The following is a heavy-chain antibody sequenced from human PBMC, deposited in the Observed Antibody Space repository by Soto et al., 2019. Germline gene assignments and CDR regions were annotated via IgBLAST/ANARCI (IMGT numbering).Heavy chain of an antibody. J-gene: IGHJ6*02. Sequence: GLSLRLSCAASGFTFSDYYMIWIRQAPGKGLEWVSCISSSSIDIYYGDSVKGRFTISXDXXXXSXYXPXXXXRAXDTAVYHCARVGQHYYYGMDFWGQGTTVTVSS. CDR1: GFTFSDYY. CDR2: ISSSSIDI. V-gene: IGHV3-11*01. D-gene: IGHD3-16*01. CDR3: ARVGQHYYYGMDF.